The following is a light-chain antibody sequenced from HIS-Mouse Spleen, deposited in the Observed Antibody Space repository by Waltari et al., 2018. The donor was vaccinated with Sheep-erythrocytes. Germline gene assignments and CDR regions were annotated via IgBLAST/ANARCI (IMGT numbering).Light chain of an antibody. V-gene: IGLV2-23*01. CDR1: SSDVGSYNL. Sequence: QSALTQPASVSGSPGQSITISCTGTSSDVGSYNLVPWYQQHTGKAPKRMIYEGGKRPSGVSNRFSGSKSGNTASLTISGLQAEDEADYYCCSYAGSSTWVFGGGTKLTVL. CDR2: EGG. CDR3: CSYAGSSTWV. J-gene: IGLJ3*02.